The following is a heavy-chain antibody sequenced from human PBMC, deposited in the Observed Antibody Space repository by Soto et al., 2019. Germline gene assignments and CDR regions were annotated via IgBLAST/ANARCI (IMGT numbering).Heavy chain of an antibody. J-gene: IGHJ4*02. CDR1: GFAFSSYG. V-gene: IGHV3-30*18. CDR2: ISYDGSNK. CDR3: AKSETRYFDSYYFDY. D-gene: IGHD3-9*01. Sequence: GGSLRLSCAASGFAFSSYGMHWVRQAPGKGLEWVAVISYDGSNKYYADSVKGRFTISRDNSKNTLYLQMNSLRAEDTAVYYCAKSETRYFDSYYFDYWGQGTLVTVSS.